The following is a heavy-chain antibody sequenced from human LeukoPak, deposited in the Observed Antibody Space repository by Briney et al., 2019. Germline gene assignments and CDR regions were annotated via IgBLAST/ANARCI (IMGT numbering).Heavy chain of an antibody. D-gene: IGHD2-15*01. CDR2: IYHSGST. CDR3: ARAHIVVVVAATGGWFDP. V-gene: IGHV4-4*02. J-gene: IGHJ5*02. Sequence: SGTLSLTCAVSGGSISSSNWWSWVRQPPGKGLEWIGEIYHSGSTNYNPSLKSRVTISVDKSKNQFSLKLSSVTAADTAVYYCARAHIVVVVAATGGWFDPWGQGTLVTVSS. CDR1: GGSISSSNW.